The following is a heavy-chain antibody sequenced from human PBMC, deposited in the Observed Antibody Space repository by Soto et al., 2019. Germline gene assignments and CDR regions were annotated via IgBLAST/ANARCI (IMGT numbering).Heavy chain of an antibody. Sequence: QLQLHQSGSGLVKASQTLSLTCTLSGASITYGGYSWSWIRQPPGKDLEWLGYISHLESTFCNPSFQSRLTLSIDRSKNQFSLKLASMTAADTAVYYCARGGGYDPFDYWGQGTLVTVAS. CDR1: GASITYGGYS. J-gene: IGHJ4*02. CDR3: ARGGGYDPFDY. D-gene: IGHD5-12*01. CDR2: ISHLEST. V-gene: IGHV4-30-2*01.